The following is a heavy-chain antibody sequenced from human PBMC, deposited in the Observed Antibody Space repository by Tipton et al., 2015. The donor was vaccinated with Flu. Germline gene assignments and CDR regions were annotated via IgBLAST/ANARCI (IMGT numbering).Heavy chain of an antibody. J-gene: IGHJ4*02. CDR1: EFSFRTSW. D-gene: IGHD6-19*01. CDR2: IRHDESDK. CDR3: AKDGWDTSGWYPFDY. Sequence: SLRLSCAASEFSFRTSWMTWVRQAPGKGLEWVAFIRHDESDKYYADSVKGRFTISRDNSKNALYLAINSLKTEDTAVYYCAKDGWDTSGWYPFDYWGQGTLVAVSS. V-gene: IGHV3-30*02.